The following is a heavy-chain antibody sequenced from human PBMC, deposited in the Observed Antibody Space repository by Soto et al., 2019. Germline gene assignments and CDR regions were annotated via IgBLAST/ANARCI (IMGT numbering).Heavy chain of an antibody. Sequence: GGSLRLSCAASGFTFSSYTMTWVRQAPGKGLEWVSAISSSGGSTYYADSVKGRFTISRDNSKNTLYLQMNSLRAEDTAVYYCAKRLGEWLPLGFDYWGQGTLVTVSS. J-gene: IGHJ4*02. CDR2: ISSSGGST. CDR1: GFTFSSYT. CDR3: AKRLGEWLPLGFDY. D-gene: IGHD6-19*01. V-gene: IGHV3-23*01.